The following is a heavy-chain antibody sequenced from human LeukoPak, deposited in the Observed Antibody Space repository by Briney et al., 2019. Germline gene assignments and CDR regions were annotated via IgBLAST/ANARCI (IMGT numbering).Heavy chain of an antibody. Sequence: SGGSLRLSCVASGFTFHNYEMNWVRQAPGKGLEWVSYISSSGATIYYADAVKGRFTISRDNAKNSLYLQMNSLRAEDTAVYYCARDPILQAFPYYYDSSGYYSDYWGQGTLVTVSS. CDR3: ARDPILQAFPYYYDSSGYYSDY. J-gene: IGHJ4*02. V-gene: IGHV3-48*03. CDR2: ISSSGATI. CDR1: GFTFHNYE. D-gene: IGHD3-22*01.